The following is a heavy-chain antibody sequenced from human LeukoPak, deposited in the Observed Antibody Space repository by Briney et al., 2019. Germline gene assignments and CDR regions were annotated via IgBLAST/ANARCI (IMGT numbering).Heavy chain of an antibody. D-gene: IGHD2-2*01. J-gene: IGHJ4*02. V-gene: IGHV3-30*02. CDR3: AKTPNRVVVPAAMPFDY. CDR1: GLPLSTFG. Sequence: GGSLRLSCAPSGLPLSTFGMPWSAKPPAKGWEGVAFIRYDGNNKYYADSVKGRFTISRDNSKNTLYLQMNSLRAEDAAVYYCAKTPNRVVVPAAMPFDYWGQGTLVTVSS. CDR2: IRYDGNNK.